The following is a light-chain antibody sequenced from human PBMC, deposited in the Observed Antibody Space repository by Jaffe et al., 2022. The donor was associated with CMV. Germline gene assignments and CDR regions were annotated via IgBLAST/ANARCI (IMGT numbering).Light chain of an antibody. CDR3: QSYDRSLSSLSGSV. Sequence: QSVLTQPPSVSGAPGQRVTISCTGSSSNIGAGYDVHWYQQLPGTAPKLLIYGNTNRPSGVPDRFSGSKSGTSASLAITGLQAEDEADYYCQSYDRSLSSLSGSVFGGGTKLTVL. J-gene: IGLJ2*01. V-gene: IGLV1-40*01. CDR2: GNT. CDR1: SSNIGAGYD.